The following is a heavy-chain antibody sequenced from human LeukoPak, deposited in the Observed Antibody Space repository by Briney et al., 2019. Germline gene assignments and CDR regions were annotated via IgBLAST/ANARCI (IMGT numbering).Heavy chain of an antibody. CDR1: GYTFTSYG. J-gene: IGHJ4*02. D-gene: IGHD3-10*01. Sequence: GASVKVSCKASGYTFTSYGISWVRQAPGQGLEWMGWISAYNGNTNYAQKLQGRVTMTTDTSTSTAYLELSSLTSDDTAVYYCAAHTYYYSSGSFGHWGQGTLVTVSS. CDR2: ISAYNGNT. V-gene: IGHV1-18*01. CDR3: AAHTYYYSSGSFGH.